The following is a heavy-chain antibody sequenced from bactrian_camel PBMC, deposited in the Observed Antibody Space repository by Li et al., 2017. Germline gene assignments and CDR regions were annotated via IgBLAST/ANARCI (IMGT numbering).Heavy chain of an antibody. CDR3: AAEPAVFTYCGGGYYPSNGY. CDR1: GFTFSSYA. V-gene: IGHV3S31*01. Sequence: VQLVESGGGLVQPGGSLRLSCAASGFTFSSYAMSWVRQAPGKGLEWVSTISGGGGTTYYADSVKDRFTISQDNAKNTLYLQMNSLKPEDTAMYYCAAEPAVFTYCGGGYYPSNGYWGQGTQVTVS. J-gene: IGHJ6*01. D-gene: IGHD2*01. CDR2: ISGGGGTT.